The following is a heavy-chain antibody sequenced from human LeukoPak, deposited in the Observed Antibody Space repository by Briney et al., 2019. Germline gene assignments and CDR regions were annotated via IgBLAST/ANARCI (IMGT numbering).Heavy chain of an antibody. V-gene: IGHV1-24*01. D-gene: IGHD1-26*01. Sequence: GASVKVSCKVSGYTLTGLSMHWVRQAPGKGLEWMGGFDPEDGETIYAQKFQGRVTMAEDTSTDTAYMELSSLRSEDTAVYYCATIDNIVGATTDAFDIWGQGTMVTVSS. CDR2: FDPEDGET. J-gene: IGHJ3*02. CDR3: ATIDNIVGATTDAFDI. CDR1: GYTLTGLS.